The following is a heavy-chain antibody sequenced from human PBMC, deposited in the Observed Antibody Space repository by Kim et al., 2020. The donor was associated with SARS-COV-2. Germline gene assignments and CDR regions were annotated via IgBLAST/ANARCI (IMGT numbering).Heavy chain of an antibody. Sequence: SETLSLTCTVSGGSISSGDYYWSWIRQPPGKGLEWIGYIYYSGSTYYNPSLKSRVTISVDTSKNQFSLKLSSVTAADTAVYYCARARGGCSSTSCYVISWYFDLWGRGTLVTVSS. CDR2: IYYSGST. D-gene: IGHD2-2*01. CDR1: GGSISSGDYY. V-gene: IGHV4-30-4*01. CDR3: ARARGGCSSTSCYVISWYFDL. J-gene: IGHJ2*01.